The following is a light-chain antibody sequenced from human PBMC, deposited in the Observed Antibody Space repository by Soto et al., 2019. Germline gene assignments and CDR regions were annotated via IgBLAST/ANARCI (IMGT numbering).Light chain of an antibody. Sequence: EIVLTQSPGTLSLSPGERATLSCRTSQTVSSTYLAWYQQKRGQAPRLLIYVTSNRATGIPDRFSGSGSGTDFTLTISRLEPEDFAVYHCQLYGSSPLYSLAQGTELEIK. CDR3: QLYGSSPLYS. CDR1: QTVSSTY. V-gene: IGKV3-20*01. J-gene: IGKJ2*01. CDR2: VTS.